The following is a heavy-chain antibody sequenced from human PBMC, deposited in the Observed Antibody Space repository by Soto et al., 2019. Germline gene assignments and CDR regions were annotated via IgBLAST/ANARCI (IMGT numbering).Heavy chain of an antibody. CDR3: ARGYGSGSLSYFDY. D-gene: IGHD3-10*01. CDR1: GGSISSSNW. Sequence: QVQLQESGPGLVKPSGTLSLTCAVSGGSISSSNWWSWVRQPPGKGLEWIGEIYHSGSTNYNPSLKSRVTXXVXKXXNQFSRKLSSVTAAETAGYYCARGYGSGSLSYFDYWGQGTLVTVSS. V-gene: IGHV4-4*02. CDR2: IYHSGST. J-gene: IGHJ4*02.